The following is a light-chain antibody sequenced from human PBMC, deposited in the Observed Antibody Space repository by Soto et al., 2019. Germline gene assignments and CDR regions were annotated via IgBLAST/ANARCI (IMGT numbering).Light chain of an antibody. Sequence: VLTQSPGTLSLSTGERATLSCRASQSVSNNYLAWYQQKPGQAPRLLIYGASNRATGIPDRFSGSGSGTDFTLTISRLEPEDFAVYYCQQYGSSGTFGQGTKVAIK. V-gene: IGKV3-20*01. CDR2: GAS. J-gene: IGKJ1*01. CDR1: QSVSNNY. CDR3: QQYGSSGT.